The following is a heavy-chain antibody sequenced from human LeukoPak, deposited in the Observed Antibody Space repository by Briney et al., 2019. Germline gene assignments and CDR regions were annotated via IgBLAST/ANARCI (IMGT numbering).Heavy chain of an antibody. Sequence: PSETLSLTCTVSGGSISSYYWSWIRQPPGKGLEWIGYIYYSGSTNYNPSLKSRVTISVDTSKNQFSLKLSSVTAADTAVYYCARGHEAAVDYWGQGTLVTVSS. CDR2: IYYSGST. J-gene: IGHJ4*02. D-gene: IGHD6-13*01. V-gene: IGHV4-59*01. CDR1: GGSISSYY. CDR3: ARGHEAAVDY.